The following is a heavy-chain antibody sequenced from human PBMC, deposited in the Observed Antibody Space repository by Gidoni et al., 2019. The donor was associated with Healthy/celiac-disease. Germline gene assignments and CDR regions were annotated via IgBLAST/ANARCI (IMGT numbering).Heavy chain of an antibody. Sequence: EVQLVQSGAEVKKPVQPLKITCKGSGYTSTSYWIGWVRQMPGKGLEWVGIIYPGDSDTGYSPSFQGQVTISADKSISTAYLQWSSLKASDTAMYYCARGPARSSSTIIDYWGQGTLVTVSS. CDR2: IYPGDSDT. CDR3: ARGPARSSSTIIDY. V-gene: IGHV5-51*01. CDR1: GYTSTSYW. D-gene: IGHD6-13*01. J-gene: IGHJ4*02.